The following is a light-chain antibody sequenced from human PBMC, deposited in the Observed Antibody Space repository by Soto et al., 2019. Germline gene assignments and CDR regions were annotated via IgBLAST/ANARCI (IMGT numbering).Light chain of an antibody. CDR3: ISYTSDDVRYV. J-gene: IGLJ1*01. Sequence: QSALTQPASVSGSPGQSITISCTGTSSDVGGYNYVSWFQHHPGKAPKLIIYEVSYRPSGVSARFSGSKSGDTASLTISGLQAEDEADYYCISYTSDDVRYVFGTGTKLTVL. CDR1: SSDVGGYNY. V-gene: IGLV2-14*01. CDR2: EVS.